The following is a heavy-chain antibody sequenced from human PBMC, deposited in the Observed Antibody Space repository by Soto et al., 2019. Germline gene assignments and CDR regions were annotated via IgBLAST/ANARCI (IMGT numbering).Heavy chain of an antibody. Sequence: EAQLLESGGGLVQPGGSLRLSCAASGFTFSSYAMIWVRQAPGKGLEWVSGVGGSGEYTYYADSVKGRFTISRDNSKNTVYLQISSLRAEDTAVYYCAKVLTGYYYYFEYWGQGTLVTVSS. CDR2: VGGSGEYT. CDR3: AKVLTGYYYYFEY. D-gene: IGHD3-9*01. CDR1: GFTFSSYA. J-gene: IGHJ4*02. V-gene: IGHV3-23*01.